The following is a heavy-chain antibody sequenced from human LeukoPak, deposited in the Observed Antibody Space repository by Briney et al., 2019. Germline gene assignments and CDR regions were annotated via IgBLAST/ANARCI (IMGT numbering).Heavy chain of an antibody. V-gene: IGHV3-15*01. CDR1: GFTFSNAW. CDR3: TTVHSSSWYGYYFDY. J-gene: IGHJ4*02. D-gene: IGHD6-13*01. CDR2: IKSKTDGGTT. Sequence: GGSLRLSCAASGFTFSNAWMSWARQAPGKGLEWVGRIKSKTDGGTTDYAAPVKGRFTISRDDSKNTLYLQMNSLKTEDTAVYYCTTVHSSSWYGYYFDYWGQGTLLTVSS.